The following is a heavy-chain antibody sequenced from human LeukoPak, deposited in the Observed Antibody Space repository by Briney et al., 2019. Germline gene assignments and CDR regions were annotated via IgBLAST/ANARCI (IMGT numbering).Heavy chain of an antibody. CDR1: GYRFTNYW. V-gene: IGHV5-51*01. Sequence: GESLKISCKASGYRFTNYWIGWVRQMPGKGLEWMGIIYPGDSDTRYSPSFQGQVTISADKSISTAYLQWSSLKASDIAMYYCVIVFLPAADYWGQGTLVTVSS. CDR2: IYPGDSDT. J-gene: IGHJ4*02. D-gene: IGHD2-2*01. CDR3: VIVFLPAADY.